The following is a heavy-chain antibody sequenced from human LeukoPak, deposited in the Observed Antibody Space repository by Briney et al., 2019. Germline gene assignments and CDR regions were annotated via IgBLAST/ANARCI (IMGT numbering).Heavy chain of an antibody. Sequence: SETLSLTCTVSGGSISSYYWSWIRQPPGKGLEWIGYIYYSGSTNYNPSLKSRVTISVDTSKNRFSLKLSSVTAADTAVYYCAQHEGWFGPWGQGTLVTVSS. V-gene: IGHV4-59*01. CDR3: AQHEGWFGP. J-gene: IGHJ5*02. CDR1: GGSISSYY. CDR2: IYYSGST.